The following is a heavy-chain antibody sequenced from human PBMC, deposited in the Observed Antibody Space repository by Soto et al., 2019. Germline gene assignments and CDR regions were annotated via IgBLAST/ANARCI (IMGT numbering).Heavy chain of an antibody. Sequence: GGSLRLSCAASGFTFDDYAMHWVRQAPGKGLEWVSGISWNSGSIGYADSVKGRFTISRDNAKNSLYLQMNSLRAEDTALYYCAKEKLPAAIKYYFDYWGQGTLVTVSS. CDR3: AKEKLPAAIKYYFDY. D-gene: IGHD2-2*01. J-gene: IGHJ4*02. CDR2: ISWNSGSI. CDR1: GFTFDDYA. V-gene: IGHV3-9*01.